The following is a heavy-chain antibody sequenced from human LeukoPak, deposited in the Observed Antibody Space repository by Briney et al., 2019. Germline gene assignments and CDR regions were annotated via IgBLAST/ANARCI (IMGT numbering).Heavy chain of an antibody. CDR1: GFSFSSYW. D-gene: IGHD2-2*01. CDR3: VRGYCSSTSCPTLYYY. CDR2: INSDGSTT. J-gene: IGHJ4*02. Sequence: GGSLRLSCAASGFSFSSYWMHWVRQAPGKGLVWVSRINSDGSTTSFADSAKGRFTISRDNAKNTVYLQMNSLRAEDTAVYYCVRGYCSSTSCPTLYYYWGQGTLVTVSS. V-gene: IGHV3-74*01.